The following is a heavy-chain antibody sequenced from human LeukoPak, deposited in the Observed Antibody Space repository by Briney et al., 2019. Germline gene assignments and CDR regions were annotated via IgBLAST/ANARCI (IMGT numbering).Heavy chain of an antibody. D-gene: IGHD3-9*01. Sequence: SVKVSCKASGYTFTGYYMHWVRQAPGQGLEWMGWINPNSGDTNYEQKFQGRVTMTRDTSISTASMELSSLRSDDTAVYYCTRDDWDQRSFSMDYWGQGTLVTVSS. J-gene: IGHJ4*02. CDR1: GYTFTGYY. V-gene: IGHV1-2*02. CDR3: TRDDWDQRSFSMDY. CDR2: INPNSGDT.